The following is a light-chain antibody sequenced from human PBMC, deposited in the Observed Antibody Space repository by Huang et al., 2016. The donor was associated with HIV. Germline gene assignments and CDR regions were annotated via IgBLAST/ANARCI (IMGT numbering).Light chain of an antibody. V-gene: IGKV2-30*01. CDR2: QVS. CDR1: QSLVSSDGDTY. Sequence: DVVMTQFPLSLPVTLGQSASIFCRSSQSLVSSDGDTYLNWFQQRPGRSPMRLIYQVSKRDSGVPDRFSGSGSGTHFTLRINTVEAEDVAVYYCMQGTHWPGTFGQGTKMEI. CDR3: MQGTHWPGT. J-gene: IGKJ1*01.